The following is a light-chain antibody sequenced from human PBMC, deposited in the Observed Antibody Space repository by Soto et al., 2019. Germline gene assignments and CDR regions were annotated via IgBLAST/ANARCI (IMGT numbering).Light chain of an antibody. V-gene: IGLV2-11*01. J-gene: IGLJ1*01. CDR1: SGDVGCYNY. CDR3: CSYAGTPRYV. CDR2: DVT. Sequence: QSALTQPRSVSGSPGQSVTISCTGTSGDVGCYNYVSWYQQHPGKAPKVMIYDVTERPSGVPDRFSGSKSGNTASLTISGLQAEDEADYYCCSYAGTPRYVLGTGTKVTVL.